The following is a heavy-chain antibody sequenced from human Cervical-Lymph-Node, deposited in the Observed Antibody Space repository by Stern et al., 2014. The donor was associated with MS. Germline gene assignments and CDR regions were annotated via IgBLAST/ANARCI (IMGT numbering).Heavy chain of an antibody. J-gene: IGHJ4*02. CDR1: GGSISTYH. Sequence: QVQLQESGPGLVKPSETLSLTCIVSGGSISTYHWNWIRQTPEKGLEWIGYIYYIGSTNYNPSLKSRVTMSIDRTKNQFSLNLSSVTAADTAVYFCARVPPSGTWAYYFDYWGQGALVTVSS. D-gene: IGHD6-13*01. V-gene: IGHV4-59*01. CDR3: ARVPPSGTWAYYFDY. CDR2: IYYIGST.